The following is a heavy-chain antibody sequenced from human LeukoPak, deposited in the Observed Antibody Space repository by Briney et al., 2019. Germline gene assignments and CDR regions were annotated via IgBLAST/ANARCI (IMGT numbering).Heavy chain of an antibody. D-gene: IGHD3-3*01. Sequence: SETLSLTCTVAGGSISSGSYYWRWIRQPAGKGLEWIGRINSSGSTNYNPSLKSRVTISVDTSKNQLSLKLSSVTAADTAVYYCARGLVAWSGPRRWFDPWGQGTLVTVSS. CDR3: ARGLVAWSGPRRWFDP. CDR1: GGSISSGSYY. V-gene: IGHV4-61*02. CDR2: INSSGST. J-gene: IGHJ5*02.